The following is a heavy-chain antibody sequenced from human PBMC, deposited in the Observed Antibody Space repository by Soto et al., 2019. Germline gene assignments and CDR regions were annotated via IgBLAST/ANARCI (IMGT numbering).Heavy chain of an antibody. CDR1: GGSISSHSNY. J-gene: IGHJ4*02. V-gene: IGHV4-31*03. CDR3: SIGNTIFDSSGLASAY. CDR2: IFYDGRT. Sequence: QLHLQESGPGLVKPSQTLSLTCTVSGGSISSHSNYWSWIRQHPGKGLEWIGYIFYDGRTYFNPSHHSRLSISGDASEHQFSLKFSPLPAADTAVYFCSIGNTIFDSSGLASAYLGPATLVTVAS. D-gene: IGHD3-22*01.